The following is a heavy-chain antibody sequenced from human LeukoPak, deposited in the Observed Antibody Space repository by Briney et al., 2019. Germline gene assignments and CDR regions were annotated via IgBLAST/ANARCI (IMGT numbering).Heavy chain of an antibody. V-gene: IGHV1-18*04. CDR2: ISAYNGNT. CDR3: ARAEGAGTMLM. J-gene: IGHJ4*02. D-gene: IGHD6-19*01. Sequence: ASVKVSCKASGYTFTGYYMHWVRQAPGQGLGWMGWISAYNGNTNYAQKLQGRVTMTTDTSTSTAYMELRSLRSDDTAVYYCARAEGAGTMLMWGQGTLVTVSS. CDR1: GYTFTGYY.